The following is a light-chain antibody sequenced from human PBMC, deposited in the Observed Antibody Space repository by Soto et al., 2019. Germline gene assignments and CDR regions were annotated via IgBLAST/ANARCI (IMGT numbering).Light chain of an antibody. CDR2: WAS. V-gene: IGKV4-1*01. Sequence: DIVMTQSPDSLPVSLGERATINCRASHTILYTSLNKDSLAWYQQKPGQPPRLLFYWASTRASGVPDRFSGSGSGTHFTLTISSLQAEDVAVYFCQQYNSSPYTFGQGTKLEIK. CDR3: QQYNSSPYT. CDR1: HTILYTSLNKDS. J-gene: IGKJ2*01.